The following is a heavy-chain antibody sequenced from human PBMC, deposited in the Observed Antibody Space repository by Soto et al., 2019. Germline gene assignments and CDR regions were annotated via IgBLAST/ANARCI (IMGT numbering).Heavy chain of an antibody. CDR3: ARNRYYAYKHAYFQNLEL. CDR2: IIPLLNTR. V-gene: IGHV1-69*13. Sequence: ASVKVCCKASGDTFSSYGITWVRQAPGQGLEWVGGIIPLLNTRNYAQNLQGRVTISVDESANIAYMELISLRSEDTAVYYCARNRYYAYKHAYFQNLELWCQGTLVTVSS. J-gene: IGHJ4*02. CDR1: GDTFSSYG. D-gene: IGHD3-16*01.